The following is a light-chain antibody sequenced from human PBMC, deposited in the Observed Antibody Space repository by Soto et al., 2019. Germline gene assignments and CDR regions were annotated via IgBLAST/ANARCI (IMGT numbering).Light chain of an antibody. CDR2: DVS. J-gene: IGKJ4*01. CDR3: MQSIQLPLT. V-gene: IGKV2D-29*01. CDR1: QSLLHSDGKTF. Sequence: DIVMTQSPLSLSVTPGQPASISCKSSQSLLHSDGKTFLHWYPQKPGQPPQLLIYDVSNRFSGVPDRFSGSGSGTDFTLKISRVEAEDVGVYYCMQSIQLPLTFGGGTKVEIK.